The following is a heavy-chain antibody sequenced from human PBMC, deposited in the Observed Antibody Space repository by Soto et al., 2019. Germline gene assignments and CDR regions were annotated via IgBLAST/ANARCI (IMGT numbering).Heavy chain of an antibody. CDR2: IYYSGST. V-gene: IGHV4-59*01. CDR1: GGSISSYY. CDR3: ARAEMATSLDY. Sequence: SETLSLTCTVSGGSISSYYWSWIRQPPGKGLEWIGYIYYSGSTNYNPSLKSRVTISVDTSKNQFSLKLSSVTAADTAVYYCARAEMATSLDYWGQGTLVTVSS. J-gene: IGHJ4*02. D-gene: IGHD5-12*01.